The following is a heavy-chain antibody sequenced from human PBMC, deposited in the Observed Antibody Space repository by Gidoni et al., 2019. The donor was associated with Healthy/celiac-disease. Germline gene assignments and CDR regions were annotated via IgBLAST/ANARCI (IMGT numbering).Heavy chain of an antibody. V-gene: IGHV3-48*02. CDR2: ISSSSSTI. D-gene: IGHD2-15*01. J-gene: IGHJ4*02. CDR1: GFTFSSYS. CDR3: ARDNAAVVVVAAFDY. Sequence: EVQLVESGGGLVQPGGSLRLSCAASGFTFSSYSMNWVRQAPGKGLEWVSYISSSSSTIYYADSVKGRFTISRDNAKNSLYLQMNSLRDEDTAVYYCARDNAAVVVVAAFDYWGQGTLVTVSS.